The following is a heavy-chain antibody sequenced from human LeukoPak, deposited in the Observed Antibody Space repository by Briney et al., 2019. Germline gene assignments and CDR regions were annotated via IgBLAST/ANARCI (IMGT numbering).Heavy chain of an antibody. J-gene: IGHJ6*02. V-gene: IGHV4-34*01. CDR1: GGSFSGYY. D-gene: IGHD3-3*01. CDR2: INHSGST. Sequence: SETLSLTCAVYGGSFSGYYWSWIRQPPGKGLEWIGEINHSGSTNYNPSLKSRVTISVDTSKNQFSLKLSSVTAADTAVYYCARGRYTIFGVVTLYGMDVWGQGTTVTVSS. CDR3: ARGRYTIFGVVTLYGMDV.